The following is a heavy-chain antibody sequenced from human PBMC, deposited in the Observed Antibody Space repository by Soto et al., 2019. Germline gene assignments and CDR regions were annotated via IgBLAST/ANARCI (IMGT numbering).Heavy chain of an antibody. CDR3: ARELQLGSNNYYYGMDV. CDR1: GYTYTSYG. D-gene: IGHD5-18*01. Sequence: ASVKVSCKASGYTYTSYGISWVRQAPGQGLEWMGWISAYNGNTNYAQKLQGRVTMTTDTSTSTAYMELRSLRSDDTAVYYCARELQLGSNNYYYGMDVWGQGTTVTVSS. CDR2: ISAYNGNT. J-gene: IGHJ6*02. V-gene: IGHV1-18*01.